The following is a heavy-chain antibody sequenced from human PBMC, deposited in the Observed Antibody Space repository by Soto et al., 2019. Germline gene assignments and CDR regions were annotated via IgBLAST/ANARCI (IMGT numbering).Heavy chain of an antibody. CDR1: GASIINNHYY. Sequence: SGTLSLTCTVSGASIINNHYYWNFIRQPPGKGLEWIGYIYYGGSTYYHPSLESLLSISIDTSTNQFSLELSSVTAADTAVYYCARASMTGVPGFFDGGGRGTPGTVSA. D-gene: IGHD3-22*01. J-gene: IGHJ2*01. CDR3: ARASMTGVPGFFDG. V-gene: IGHV4-30-4*08. CDR2: IYYGGST.